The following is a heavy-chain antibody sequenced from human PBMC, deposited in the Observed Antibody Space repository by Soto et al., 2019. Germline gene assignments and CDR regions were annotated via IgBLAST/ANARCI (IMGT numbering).Heavy chain of an antibody. V-gene: IGHV3-48*02. CDR1: GFTFSSYS. J-gene: IGHJ6*02. D-gene: IGHD6-6*01. CDR2: ISSSSSTI. Sequence: PGGSLRLSCAASGFTFSSYSMNWVRQAPGKGLEWVSYISSSSSTIYYADSVKGRFTISRDNAKNSLYLQVNSLRDEDTAVYYCARVIAARLVYYYYGMDVWGQGTTVTVSS. CDR3: ARVIAARLVYYYYGMDV.